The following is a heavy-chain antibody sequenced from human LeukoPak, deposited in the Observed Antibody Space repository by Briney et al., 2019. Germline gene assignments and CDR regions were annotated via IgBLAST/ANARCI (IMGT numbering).Heavy chain of an antibody. CDR3: ARDEYDSSGYTY. Sequence: GGSLRLSCAASGFTFSSYTISWVRQAPGKGLEWVSYISSSGSTIYYADSVKGRFTISRDNAKNSLYLQMNSLRAEDTAVYYCARDEYDSSGYTYWGQGTLVTVSS. V-gene: IGHV3-48*04. CDR2: ISSSGSTI. CDR1: GFTFSSYT. J-gene: IGHJ4*02. D-gene: IGHD3-22*01.